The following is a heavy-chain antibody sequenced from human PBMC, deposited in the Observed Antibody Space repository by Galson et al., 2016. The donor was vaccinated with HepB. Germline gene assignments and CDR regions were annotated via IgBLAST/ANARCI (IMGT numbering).Heavy chain of an antibody. CDR1: GYTFTSYV. CDR2: INIYNGNT. V-gene: IGHV1-18*01. D-gene: IGHD3/OR15-3a*01. J-gene: IGHJ6*02. Sequence: SVKVSCKASGYTFTSYVINWVRQAPGQGLEWMGWINIYNGNTNYAQKLQGSVTMPTDTSTSTAYMELRSLRSDDTAVYYCARDSTSRDFWTGYYGYYSYAMDVWGQGTTVTVS. CDR3: ARDSTSRDFWTGYYGYYSYAMDV.